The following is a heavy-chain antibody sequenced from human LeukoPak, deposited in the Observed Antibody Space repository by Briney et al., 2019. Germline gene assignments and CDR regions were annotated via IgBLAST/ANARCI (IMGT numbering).Heavy chain of an antibody. J-gene: IGHJ4*02. CDR1: GFFFSNYW. D-gene: IGHD6-6*01. Sequence: GGSLRLSCAASGFFFSNYWMSWVRQAPGKGLEWVANIKPDGTEKYYVDSLKGRFTISRDNAKNSLYLQMNSLRVEDTAVYYCARGGNSSWDYWGQGALVTVSS. CDR3: ARGGNSSWDY. CDR2: IKPDGTEK. V-gene: IGHV3-7*01.